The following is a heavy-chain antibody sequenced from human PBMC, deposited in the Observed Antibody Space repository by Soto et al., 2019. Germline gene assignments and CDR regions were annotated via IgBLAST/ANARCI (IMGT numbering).Heavy chain of an antibody. Sequence: TLSLTCAVYGGSFSGYYWSWIRQPPGKGLEWIGEINHSGSTNYNPSLKSRVTISVDTSKNQFSLKLSSVTAADTAVYYCASGLWFGELSFDYWGQGTLVTVSS. CDR2: INHSGST. D-gene: IGHD3-10*01. V-gene: IGHV4-34*01. CDR1: GGSFSGYY. J-gene: IGHJ4*02. CDR3: ASGLWFGELSFDY.